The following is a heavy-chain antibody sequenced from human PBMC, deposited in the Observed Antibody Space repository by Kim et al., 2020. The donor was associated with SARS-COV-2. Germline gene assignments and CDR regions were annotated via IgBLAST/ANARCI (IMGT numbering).Heavy chain of an antibody. CDR1: GFTFDDYA. D-gene: IGHD5-12*01. V-gene: IGHV3-9*01. CDR2: ISWNSGSI. Sequence: GGSLRLSCAASGFTFDDYAMHWVRQAPGKGLEWVSGISWNSGSIGYADSVKGRFTISRDNAKNSLYLQMNSLRAEDTALYYCAKLPEVATRDYWGQGTLVTVSS. CDR3: AKLPEVATRDY. J-gene: IGHJ4*02.